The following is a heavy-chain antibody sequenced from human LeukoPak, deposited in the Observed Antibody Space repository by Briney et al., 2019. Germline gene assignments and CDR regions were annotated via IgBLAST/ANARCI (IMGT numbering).Heavy chain of an antibody. CDR1: ELSVSSNC. V-gene: IGHV3-53*01. Sequence: GGSLRLSCAASELSVSSNCMTWVRQAPGKGLEWVSFIYIDGSTYYADSVRGLFTISGDNSKNTLYLQMNSLRAEDTAVYYCARRAGIYSHPYDYWGQGTLVTVSS. J-gene: IGHJ4*02. CDR3: ARRAGIYSHPYDY. D-gene: IGHD1-14*01. CDR2: IYIDGST.